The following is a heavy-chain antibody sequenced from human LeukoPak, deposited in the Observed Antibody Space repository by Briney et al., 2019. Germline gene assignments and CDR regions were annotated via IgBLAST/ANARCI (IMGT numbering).Heavy chain of an antibody. CDR1: GGTFSSYA. D-gene: IGHD3-22*01. Sequence: SVKVSCKASGGTFSSYAISWVRQAPGQGLEWMGRIIPILGIANYAQKFQGRVTITADKSTSTAYMELSSLRSEDTAVYYCAREPGYYDSSGYYYEGYWGQGTLVTVSS. CDR2: IIPILGIA. CDR3: AREPGYYDSSGYYYEGY. J-gene: IGHJ4*02. V-gene: IGHV1-69*04.